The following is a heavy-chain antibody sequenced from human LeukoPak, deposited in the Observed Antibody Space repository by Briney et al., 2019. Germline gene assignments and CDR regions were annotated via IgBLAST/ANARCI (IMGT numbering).Heavy chain of an antibody. D-gene: IGHD1-1*01. CDR3: ARRRGNWAFDI. CDR2: IYYSGST. CDR1: GGSISSHY. J-gene: IGHJ3*02. V-gene: IGHV4-59*08. Sequence: PSETLSLTCTVSGGSISSHYWSWIRQPPGKGLEWIGYIYYSGSTNYNPSLKSRVTISVDTSKNQFSLKLSSVTAADTAVYYCARRRGNWAFDIWGQGTMVTVSS.